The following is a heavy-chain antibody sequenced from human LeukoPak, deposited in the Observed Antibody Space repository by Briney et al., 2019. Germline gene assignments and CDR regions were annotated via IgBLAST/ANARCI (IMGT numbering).Heavy chain of an antibody. CDR2: IYTSGST. CDR1: GGSISSGSYY. D-gene: IGHD3-16*01. V-gene: IGHV4-61*02. J-gene: IGHJ4*02. Sequence: SETLSLTCTVSGGSISSGSYYWSWIRQPAGKGLEWIGRIYTSGSTNYNPSLKSRVTISVDTSKNQFSLKLSSVTAADTAVYYCAREVVAWGRSDGKGFDYWGQGTLVTVSS. CDR3: AREVVAWGRSDGKGFDY.